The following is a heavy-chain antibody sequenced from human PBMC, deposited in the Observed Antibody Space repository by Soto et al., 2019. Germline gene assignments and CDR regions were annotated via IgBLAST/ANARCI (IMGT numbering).Heavy chain of an antibody. CDR1: VGSIRSSTYY. J-gene: IGHJ4*02. CDR2: IYYSGNT. V-gene: IGHV4-39*01. D-gene: IGHD3-10*01. CDR3: ARSYYYDSGSYYNGFDY. Sequence: SETLSLTGTVSVGSIRSSTYYWVWIRQPPGKGLEWIGSIYYSGNTYYNPSLKSRVTISVDTSKNQFSLKLSSVTAADTAVYYCARSYYYDSGSYYNGFDYWGQGTLVTVSS.